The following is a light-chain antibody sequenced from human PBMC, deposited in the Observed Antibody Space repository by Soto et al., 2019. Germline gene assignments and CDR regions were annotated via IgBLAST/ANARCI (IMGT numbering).Light chain of an antibody. CDR2: AAS. CDR1: QSISSY. Sequence: DIQVTQSASSLSASVRHRVTITCRASQSISSYLNWYQQKPGKAPKLLIYAASSLQSGVPSRFSGSGSGTDFTLTISSLQAEDVAVYYCQQYYSTPLTFGGGTKVDI. J-gene: IGKJ4*01. CDR3: QQYYSTPLT. V-gene: IGKV1-39*01.